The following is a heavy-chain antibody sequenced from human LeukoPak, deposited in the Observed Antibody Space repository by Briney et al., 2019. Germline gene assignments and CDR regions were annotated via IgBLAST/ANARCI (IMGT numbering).Heavy chain of an antibody. CDR3: ARDSGDSSGYYAIDY. CDR1: GGTFSSYA. J-gene: IGHJ4*02. D-gene: IGHD3-22*01. CDR2: IIPIFGTA. V-gene: IGHV1-69*06. Sequence: ASVKVSCKASGGTFSSYAISWVRQAPGQGLEWMGGIIPIFGTANYAQKFQGRVTITADKSTSTAYMELSSLRSEDTAVYYCARDSGDSSGYYAIDYWGQGTLVTVSS.